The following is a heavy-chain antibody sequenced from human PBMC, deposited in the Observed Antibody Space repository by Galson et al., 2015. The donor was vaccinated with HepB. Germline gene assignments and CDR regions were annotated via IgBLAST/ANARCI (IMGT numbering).Heavy chain of an antibody. Sequence: SCKASGYTFTDYYMHWVRQAPGQGLEWMGWINPDSGGANYAQKFQGRVTMTRDTSISTAYMELSSLRSDDTAVYYCAVDFGDYVSLNYWGQGTLVTVSS. J-gene: IGHJ4*02. CDR3: AVDFGDYVSLNY. D-gene: IGHD4-17*01. V-gene: IGHV1-2*02. CDR1: GYTFTDYY. CDR2: INPDSGGA.